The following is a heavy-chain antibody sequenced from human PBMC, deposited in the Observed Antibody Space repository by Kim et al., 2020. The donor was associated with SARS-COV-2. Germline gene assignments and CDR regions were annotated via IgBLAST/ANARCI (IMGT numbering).Heavy chain of an antibody. J-gene: IGHJ4*02. CDR2: IYHSGST. Sequence: SETLSLTCTVSGYSISSGYYWGWIRQPPGKGLEWIGSIYHSGSTYYNPSLKSRVTISVDTSKNQFSLKLSSVTAADTAVYYCASGTVAGYFDYWGQGTLV. D-gene: IGHD6-19*01. CDR1: GYSISSGYY. V-gene: IGHV4-38-2*02. CDR3: ASGTVAGYFDY.